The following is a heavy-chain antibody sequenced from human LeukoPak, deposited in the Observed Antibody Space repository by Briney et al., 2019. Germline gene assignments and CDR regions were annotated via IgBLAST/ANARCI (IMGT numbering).Heavy chain of an antibody. CDR3: AAISAKVVPAAHYYFDY. Sequence: SVKVSCKASGFTFTSSAVQWVRQARGQRLEWIGWIVVGSGNTNYAQKFQERVTITRDMSTSTAYMELSSLRSEDTAVYYCAAISAKVVPAAHYYFDYWGQGTLVTVSS. CDR2: IVVGSGNT. V-gene: IGHV1-58*01. CDR1: GFTFTSSA. D-gene: IGHD2-2*01. J-gene: IGHJ4*02.